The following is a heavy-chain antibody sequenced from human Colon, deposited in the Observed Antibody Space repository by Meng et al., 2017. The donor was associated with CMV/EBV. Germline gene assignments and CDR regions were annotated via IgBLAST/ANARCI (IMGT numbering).Heavy chain of an antibody. CDR2: IKQDGSDQ. V-gene: IGHV3-7*01. Sequence: GGLLRPSCVDPQSSMSQLWMSWVRQAPGKGLEWVANIKQDGSDQNYVDSVKGRFTISRDNAKNSLYLQMNSLRVEDKAVYYCVRGQGIMYVWGQGTLVTVSS. J-gene: IGHJ4*02. D-gene: IGHD3-16*01. CDR3: VRGQGIMYV. CDR1: QSSMSQLW.